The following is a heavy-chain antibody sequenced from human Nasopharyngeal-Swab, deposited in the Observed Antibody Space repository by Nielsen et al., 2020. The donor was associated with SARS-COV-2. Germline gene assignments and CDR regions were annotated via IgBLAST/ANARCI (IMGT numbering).Heavy chain of an antibody. CDR2: SSPIFGTA. J-gene: IGHJ6*02. Sequence: SVKVSGKASGGAISRYGISWERQAPGQGLEWMGGSSPIFGTANYAQKFQGRVTNTADESTSTAYMELSSLRSEDTAVYYCARKRRGYYYYGMDVWGQGTTVTVSS. CDR1: GGAISRYG. V-gene: IGHV1-69*13. D-gene: IGHD3-10*01. CDR3: ARKRRGYYYYGMDV.